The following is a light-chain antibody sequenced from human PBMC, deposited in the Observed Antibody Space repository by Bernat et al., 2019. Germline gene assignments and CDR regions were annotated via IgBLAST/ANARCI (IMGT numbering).Light chain of an antibody. V-gene: IGLV10-54*04. Sequence: QAGLTQPPSVSKGLRQTATLTCTGNSNNVGNQGAAWLQQHQGHPPKLLSYRNNNRPSGISERFSASRSGNTASLTITGLQPEDEADYYCSAWDSSVSVWVCGGGTKLTVL. CDR2: RNN. CDR1: SNNVGNQG. J-gene: IGLJ3*02. CDR3: SAWDSSVSVWV.